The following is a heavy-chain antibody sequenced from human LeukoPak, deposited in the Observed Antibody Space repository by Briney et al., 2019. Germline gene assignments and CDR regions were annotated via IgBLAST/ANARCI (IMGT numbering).Heavy chain of an antibody. CDR3: ARSGADSGSYLFDY. CDR2: ISGSGGST. D-gene: IGHD1-26*01. V-gene: IGHV3-23*01. J-gene: IGHJ4*02. Sequence: GGSLRLSCAASGFTVSSYGMSWVRQAPGKGLEWVSAISGSGGSTYYADSVKGRFTISRDKSKNTLYLQMNSLRAEDTAVYYCARSGADSGSYLFDYWGQGTLVTVSS. CDR1: GFTVSSYG.